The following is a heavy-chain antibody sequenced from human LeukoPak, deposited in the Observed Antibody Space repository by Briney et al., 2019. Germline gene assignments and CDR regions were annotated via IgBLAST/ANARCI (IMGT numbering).Heavy chain of an antibody. Sequence: SETLSLTCTVSGGSISSYYWSWIRQPAGKGLEWIGRIYTSGSINYNPSLKSRVTMSVDTSKNQFSLKLSSVTAADTAVYYCARGRAPTYYYDSSGYRYWYFDLWGRGTLVTVSS. V-gene: IGHV4-4*07. CDR1: GGSISSYY. D-gene: IGHD3-22*01. J-gene: IGHJ2*01. CDR3: ARGRAPTYYYDSSGYRYWYFDL. CDR2: IYTSGSI.